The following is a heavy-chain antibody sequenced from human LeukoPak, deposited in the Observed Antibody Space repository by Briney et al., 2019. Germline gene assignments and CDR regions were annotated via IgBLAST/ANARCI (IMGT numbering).Heavy chain of an antibody. CDR2: ISGSGGST. J-gene: IGHJ6*04. Sequence: GGSLRLSCAASGFTFSSYAMSWVRQAPGKGLEWVSAISGSGGSTYYADSVKGRFTISRDNSKNTLYLQMNSLRAEDTAVYYCAKAPNYYGSGGCHSYYYYGMDVWGKGTTVTVSS. V-gene: IGHV3-23*01. CDR1: GFTFSSYA. D-gene: IGHD3-10*01. CDR3: AKAPNYYGSGGCHSYYYYGMDV.